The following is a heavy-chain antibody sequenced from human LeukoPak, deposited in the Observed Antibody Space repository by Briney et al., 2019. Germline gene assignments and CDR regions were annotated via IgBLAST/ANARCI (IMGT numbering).Heavy chain of an antibody. CDR1: GFTFINYA. V-gene: IGHV3-23*01. CDR2: IRDSGDNT. D-gene: IGHD6-25*01. Sequence: GGSLRLSCAASGFTFINYAMSWVRQAPGKGLGWVSGIRDSGDNTYYADSVRGRFTIPRDNSKNTLYLEMNSLRAEDTAVYYCAKNHSSSGFDCWGQGTLVTVSS. J-gene: IGHJ4*02. CDR3: AKNHSSSGFDC.